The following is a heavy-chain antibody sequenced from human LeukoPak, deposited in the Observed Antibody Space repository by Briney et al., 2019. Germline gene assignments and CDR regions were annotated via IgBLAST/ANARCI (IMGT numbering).Heavy chain of an antibody. CDR3: ARQGGYSCGFFDY. Sequence: SETLSLTCTVSGGSISSSSYYWGWIRQPPGKGLEWIGSIYYSGSTYYNPSLKSRVTISVDTSKNQFSLKLSSVTAADTAVYYCARQGGYSCGFFDYWGQGTLVTVSS. V-gene: IGHV4-39*01. D-gene: IGHD5-18*01. CDR2: IYYSGST. J-gene: IGHJ4*02. CDR1: GGSISSSSYY.